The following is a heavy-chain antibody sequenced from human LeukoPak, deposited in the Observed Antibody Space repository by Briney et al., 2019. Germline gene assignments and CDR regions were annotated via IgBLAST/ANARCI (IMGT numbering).Heavy chain of an antibody. CDR2: ISSSSSYI. CDR1: RFTFSSYS. V-gene: IGHV3-21*01. J-gene: IGHJ4*02. D-gene: IGHD1-26*01. CDR3: AKDVSGSYSFDY. Sequence: GGSLRLSCAASRFTFSSYSMNWVRQAPGKGLEWVSSISSSSSYIYYADSVKGRFTISRDNSKNTLYVQMNSLRAEDTAVYYCAKDVSGSYSFDYWGQGTLVTVSS.